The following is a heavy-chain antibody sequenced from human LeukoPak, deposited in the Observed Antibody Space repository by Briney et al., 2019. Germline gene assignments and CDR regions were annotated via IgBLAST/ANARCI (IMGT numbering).Heavy chain of an antibody. D-gene: IGHD1-26*01. Sequence: SVKVSCKASGGTFSSYAISWVRQAPGHGLEWMGGIIPIFGTANYAQKFQGRVTITTDESTSTAYMELSSLRSEDTAVYYCARGDMTQELHFDYWGQGTLVTVSS. CDR3: ARGDMTQELHFDY. V-gene: IGHV1-69*05. CDR1: GGTFSSYA. J-gene: IGHJ4*02. CDR2: IIPIFGTA.